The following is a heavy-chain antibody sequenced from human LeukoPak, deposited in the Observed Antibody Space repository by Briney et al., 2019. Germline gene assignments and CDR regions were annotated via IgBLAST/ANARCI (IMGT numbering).Heavy chain of an antibody. J-gene: IGHJ4*02. CDR1: GGSFSGYY. V-gene: IGHV3-23*01. CDR3: ARESSGWFAYFDY. Sequence: SSETLSLTCAVYGGSFSGYYWSWVRQAPGKGLEWVSAISGSGGSTYYADSVKGRFTISRDNSKNTLYLQMNSLRAEDTAVYYCARESSGWFAYFDYWGQGTLVTVSS. D-gene: IGHD6-19*01. CDR2: ISGSGGST.